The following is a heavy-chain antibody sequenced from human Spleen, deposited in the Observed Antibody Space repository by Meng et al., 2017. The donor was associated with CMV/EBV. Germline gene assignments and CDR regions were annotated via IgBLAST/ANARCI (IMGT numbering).Heavy chain of an antibody. J-gene: IGHJ6*02. D-gene: IGHD2-2*01. V-gene: IGHV1-69*05. CDR1: GGTFSSYA. Sequence: SVKVSCKASGGTFSSYAISWVRQAPGQGLEWMGGIIPIFGTANYAQKFQGRVTITTDESTSTAYMELSSLRSEDTAVYYGGRGGGGAVVVPAAIRGYYGMDVWGQGTTVTVSS. CDR2: IIPIFGTA. CDR3: GRGGGGAVVVPAAIRGYYGMDV.